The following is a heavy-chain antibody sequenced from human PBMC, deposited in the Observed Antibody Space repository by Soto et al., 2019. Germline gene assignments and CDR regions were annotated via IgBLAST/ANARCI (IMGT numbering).Heavy chain of an antibody. CDR2: ITPIFDTA. D-gene: IGHD1-1*01. CDR1: GGTFSDFT. CDR3: ARNGTQTGYSYGMDV. J-gene: IGHJ6*02. V-gene: IGHV1-69*13. Sequence: SVKVSCKASGGTFSDFTINWVRQAPGQRLEWMGGITPIFDTANYAEKFQGRVTITADESTSTSFMEVSSLRSEDTAVYYCARNGTQTGYSYGMDVWGQGTMVTVSS.